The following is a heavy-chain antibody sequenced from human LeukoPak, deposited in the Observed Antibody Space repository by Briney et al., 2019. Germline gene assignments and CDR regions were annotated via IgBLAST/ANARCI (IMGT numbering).Heavy chain of an antibody. J-gene: IGHJ4*02. CDR1: GFAFSTYA. CDR3: AKGGRRDYFDY. D-gene: IGHD1-26*01. V-gene: IGHV3-23*01. Sequence: GGSLRLSCAASGFAFSTYAMSWVRQAPGKGLEWVSSISGSGSNTYYADSVKGRFTISRDNAKNFLYLQMNSLRAEDTALYYCAKGGRRDYFDYWGQGTLVTVSS. CDR2: ISGSGSNT.